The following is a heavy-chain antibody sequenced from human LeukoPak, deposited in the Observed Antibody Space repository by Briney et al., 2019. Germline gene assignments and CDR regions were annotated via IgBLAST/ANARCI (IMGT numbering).Heavy chain of an antibody. CDR1: GGSFSGYY. CDR3: ARGRGDSSGYYYFDY. J-gene: IGHJ4*02. D-gene: IGHD3-22*01. V-gene: IGHV4-34*01. CDR2: INHSGST. Sequence: SETLSLTCAVYGGSFSGYYWSWIRQPPGKGLEWIGEINHSGSTNYNPSLKSRVTISVDTSKNQFSLKLSSVTAADTAVYYCARGRGDSSGYYYFDYWGQGTLVTVSS.